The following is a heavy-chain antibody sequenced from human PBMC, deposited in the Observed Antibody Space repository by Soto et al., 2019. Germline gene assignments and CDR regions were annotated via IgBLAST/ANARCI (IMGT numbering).Heavy chain of an antibody. Sequence: SETLSLTCSIYSGSFSGYYWSWIRQPPGKGLEWIGEISQSGNTNYSPSLKGRVSISIDTSKKQFSLNLASVSAADTAVYYCARAPKVSGSSQTRPDFWGQGTLVTVSS. CDR2: ISQSGNT. V-gene: IGHV4-34*01. D-gene: IGHD6-6*01. CDR3: ARAPKVSGSSQTRPDF. J-gene: IGHJ4*02. CDR1: SGSFSGYY.